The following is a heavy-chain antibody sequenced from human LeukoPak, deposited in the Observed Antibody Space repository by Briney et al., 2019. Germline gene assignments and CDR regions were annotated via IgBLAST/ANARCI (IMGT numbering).Heavy chain of an antibody. CDR2: INPNSGGT. CDR1: GFTFTGYY. CDR3: ARDLFYSVSGTYYNVGRVFNY. Sequence: ASVKVSCKASGFTFTGYYMHWVRQAPGQGLEWMGWINPNSGGTNYAQKFQGRVTMTRDTSITTAYMELTSLRSDDTAVYYCARDLFYSVSGTYYNVGRVFNYWGQGTLVAVSS. D-gene: IGHD3-10*01. J-gene: IGHJ4*02. V-gene: IGHV1-2*02.